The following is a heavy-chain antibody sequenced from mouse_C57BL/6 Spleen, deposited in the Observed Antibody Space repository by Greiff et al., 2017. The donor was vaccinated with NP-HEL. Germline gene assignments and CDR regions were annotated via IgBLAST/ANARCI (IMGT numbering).Heavy chain of an antibody. J-gene: IGHJ2*01. CDR1: GYAFTNYL. CDR2: INPGSGGT. D-gene: IGHD2-12*01. CDR3: ARDYSDAFDY. V-gene: IGHV1-54*01. Sequence: QVQLQQSGAELVRPGTSVKVSCKASGYAFTNYLIEWVKQRPGQGLEWIGVINPGSGGTNYNEKFKGKATLTADKSSSTAYMQLSSLTSEDSAVYFCARDYSDAFDYWGQGTTLTVSS.